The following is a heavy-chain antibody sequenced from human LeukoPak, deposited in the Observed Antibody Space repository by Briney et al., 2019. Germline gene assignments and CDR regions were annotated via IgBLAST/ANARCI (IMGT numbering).Heavy chain of an antibody. V-gene: IGHV1-69*13. CDR3: ARGGDYDSSGYYYVSAPSFDY. J-gene: IGHJ4*02. CDR1: GGTFSSYA. D-gene: IGHD3-22*01. CDR2: IIPIFGTA. Sequence: GASVKVSCKASGGTFSSYAISWVRQAAGQGLEWMGGIIPIFGTANYAQKFQGRVTITADESTSTAYMELSSLRSEDTAVYYCARGGDYDSSGYYYVSAPSFDYWGRGTLVTVSS.